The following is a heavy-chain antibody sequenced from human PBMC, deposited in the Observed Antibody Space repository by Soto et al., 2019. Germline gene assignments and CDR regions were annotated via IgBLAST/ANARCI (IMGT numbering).Heavy chain of an antibody. CDR1: GFTFSSYA. V-gene: IGHV3-23*01. CDR2: ISGSGGST. Sequence: EVQLLESGGGLVQPGGSLRLSCAASGFTFSSYAMSWVRQAPGKXLXWVSAISGSGGSTYYADSVKGRFTISRDNSKNTLYLQMNSLRAEDTAVYYCAKAPAPALYYYYYGMDVWGQGTTVTVSS. J-gene: IGHJ6*02. CDR3: AKAPAPALYYYYYGMDV. D-gene: IGHD2-2*01.